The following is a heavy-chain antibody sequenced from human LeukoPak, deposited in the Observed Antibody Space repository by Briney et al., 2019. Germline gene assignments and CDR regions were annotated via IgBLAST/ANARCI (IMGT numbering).Heavy chain of an antibody. CDR3: ARSRSGYYEDY. CDR1: GFTFDDYA. Sequence: PGGSLRLSCAASGFTFDDYAMHWVRQAPGKGLEWVSGISWNSGSIGYVDSVKGRFTISRDNAKNSLSLQVNSLSAEDTAVYYCARSRSGYYEDYWGQGTLVTVSS. D-gene: IGHD3-22*01. J-gene: IGHJ4*02. CDR2: ISWNSGSI. V-gene: IGHV3-9*01.